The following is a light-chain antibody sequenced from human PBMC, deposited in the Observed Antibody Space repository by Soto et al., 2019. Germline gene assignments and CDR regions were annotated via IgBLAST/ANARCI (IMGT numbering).Light chain of an antibody. V-gene: IGLV1-40*01. Sequence: QSVLTQPPSVSGAPGQRVTISCTGSSSNIGAGYDVHWYQQLPGTAPKLLIYGNSNRPSGVPDRFSGSKSGTSASLAITGLQAWDEADYYCQSYDSSLSGVLFGGGTQVTVL. J-gene: IGLJ2*01. CDR2: GNS. CDR3: QSYDSSLSGVL. CDR1: SSNIGAGYD.